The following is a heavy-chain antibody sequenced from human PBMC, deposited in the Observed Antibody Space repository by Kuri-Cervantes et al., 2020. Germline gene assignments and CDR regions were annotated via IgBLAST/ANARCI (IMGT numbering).Heavy chain of an antibody. Sequence: ASVKVSCKASGYTFNSYDINWVRQAPGQGPEWMGWINPKTGGTYYAQKFQGRVSMTRNTSTSIVYMDLRGLRSDDTAVYYCSRGLYGAGSYYHYFDYWGQGILVTVSS. J-gene: IGHJ4*02. CDR3: SRGLYGAGSYYHYFDY. V-gene: IGHV1-2*02. CDR1: GYTFNSYD. CDR2: INPKTGGT. D-gene: IGHD3-10*01.